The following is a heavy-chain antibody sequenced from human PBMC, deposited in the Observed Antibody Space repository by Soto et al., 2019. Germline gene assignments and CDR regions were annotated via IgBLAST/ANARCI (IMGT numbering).Heavy chain of an antibody. Sequence: PGGSLRLSXAASGFSFSYYGIHWVRQAPGKGLEWVAVISYDGSNKNYADSVKGRFTISRDNSKSTLYLQMNSLRVEDTAVYYCAKEAGRTLDYYYYGLDVWGQGTTVTVSS. CDR3: AKEAGRTLDYYYYGLDV. V-gene: IGHV3-30*18. J-gene: IGHJ6*02. CDR2: ISYDGSNK. CDR1: GFSFSYYG. D-gene: IGHD1-26*01.